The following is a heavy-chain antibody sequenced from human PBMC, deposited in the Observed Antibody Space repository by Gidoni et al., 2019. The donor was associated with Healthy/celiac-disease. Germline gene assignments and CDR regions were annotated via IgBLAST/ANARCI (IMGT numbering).Heavy chain of an antibody. D-gene: IGHD6-19*01. CDR2: ISWNSGSI. CDR1: GFTFDDYA. V-gene: IGHV3-9*01. J-gene: IGHJ5*02. CDR3: VGYSSGWYDLGWFDP. Sequence: EVQLVESGGGLVQPGRSLRLPCAASGFTFDDYAMHWVRQAPGKGLEWVSGISWNSGSIGYADSVKGRFTISRDNAKNALYLQMNSLRAEDTALYYCVGYSSGWYDLGWFDPWGQGTLVTVSS.